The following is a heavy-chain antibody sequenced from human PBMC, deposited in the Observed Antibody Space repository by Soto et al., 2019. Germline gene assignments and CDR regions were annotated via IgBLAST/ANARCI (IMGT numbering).Heavy chain of an antibody. CDR2: IYYSGST. V-gene: IGHV4-59*01. J-gene: IGHJ6*03. CDR1: GGSISSYY. D-gene: IGHD3-3*01. Sequence: PSETLSLTCTVSGGSISSYYWSWIRQPPGKGLEWIGYIYYSGSTNYNPSLESRVTISVDTSKNQFSLKLSSVTAADTAVYYCARVNRGGDDFWSGYPENYYYYYMDVWGKGTTVTVSS. CDR3: ARVNRGGDDFWSGYPENYYYYYMDV.